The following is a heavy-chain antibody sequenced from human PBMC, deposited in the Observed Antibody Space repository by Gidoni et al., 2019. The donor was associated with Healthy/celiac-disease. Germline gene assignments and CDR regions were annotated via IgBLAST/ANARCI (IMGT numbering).Heavy chain of an antibody. J-gene: IGHJ5*02. Sequence: QVQLVQSGAEVKKPGSSVQVSCKASGGTFSSYAISWVRQAPGQGLEWMGGIFPIFGTANYAQKFQGRVTITADKSTSTAYMELSSLRSEDTAVYYCARDGEDIVVVPAAIGGFWFDPWGQGTLVTVSS. V-gene: IGHV1-69*06. D-gene: IGHD2-2*02. CDR3: ARDGEDIVVVPAAIGGFWFDP. CDR2: IFPIFGTA. CDR1: GGTFSSYA.